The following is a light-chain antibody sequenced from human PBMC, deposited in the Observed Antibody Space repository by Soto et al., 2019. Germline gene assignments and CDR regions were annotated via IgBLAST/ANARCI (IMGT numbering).Light chain of an antibody. CDR2: DAS. V-gene: IGKV1-5*01. CDR3: QQYNLYPLT. CDR1: QTISNW. J-gene: IGKJ4*02. Sequence: DIQMTQSPSTLSASVGDRVTITCRASQTISNWLAWYQQKPGKAPKVLIFDASTLDGGVPSRFSGRRSGTDFTLTISSLQPSDFATYYCQQYNLYPLTSVVGTQLDIK.